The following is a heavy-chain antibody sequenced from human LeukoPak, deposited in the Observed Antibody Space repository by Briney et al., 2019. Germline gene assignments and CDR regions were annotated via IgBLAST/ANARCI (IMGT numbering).Heavy chain of an antibody. CDR3: AKAGREFPIYFDY. CDR2: ISGSGGST. V-gene: IGHV3-23*01. D-gene: IGHD3-10*01. CDR1: GFTFSSYA. J-gene: IGHJ4*02. Sequence: PGGSLRLSCAASGFTFSSYAMSWVRQAPGKGLEWVSPISGSGGSTYYADSVKGRFTISRDNSKNTLYLQMNSLRAEDTAVYYCAKAGREFPIYFDYWGQGTLVTVSS.